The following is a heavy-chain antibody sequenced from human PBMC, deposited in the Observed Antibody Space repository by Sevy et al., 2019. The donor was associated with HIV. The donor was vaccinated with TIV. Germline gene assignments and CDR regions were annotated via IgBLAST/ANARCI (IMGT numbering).Heavy chain of an antibody. J-gene: IGHJ6*02. CDR3: ATTGAAAGRTTFYYYYYGMDV. D-gene: IGHD6-13*01. Sequence: SETLSLTCAVYGGSFSGYYWSWIRQPPGKGLEWIGASNHSGSTNYNPSLKSRVTISVDTSKNQFSLKLSSVTAADTAVYYCATTGAAAGRTTFYYYYYGMDVWGQGTTVTVSS. CDR2: SNHSGST. CDR1: GGSFSGYY. V-gene: IGHV4-34*01.